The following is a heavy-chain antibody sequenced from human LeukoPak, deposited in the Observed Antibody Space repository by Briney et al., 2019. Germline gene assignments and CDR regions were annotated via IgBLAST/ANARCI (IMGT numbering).Heavy chain of an antibody. Sequence: GGSLRLSCAASGFTFSSYSMNWVRPAPGKGLEWVSSISSSSSYIYYADSVKGRFTISRDNAKNSLYLQMNSLRAEDTAVYYCARDSGWGSSNWFDPWGQGTLVTVSS. J-gene: IGHJ5*02. D-gene: IGHD3-16*01. CDR1: GFTFSSYS. V-gene: IGHV3-21*01. CDR2: ISSSSSYI. CDR3: ARDSGWGSSNWFDP.